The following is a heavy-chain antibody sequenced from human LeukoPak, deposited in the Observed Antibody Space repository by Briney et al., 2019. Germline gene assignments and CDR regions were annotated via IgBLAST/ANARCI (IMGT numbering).Heavy chain of an antibody. V-gene: IGHV3-15*01. CDR1: GFTFSNAW. CDR3: TTDPMVRGVPFDY. D-gene: IGHD3-10*01. CDR2: IKSKTDGGTT. J-gene: IGHJ4*02. Sequence: GGSLRLSCAASGFTFSNAWMSWVRQAPGKGLEWVGRIKSKTDGGTTDYAAPVKGRFTISRDDSKNTLYLQMNSLKTEDTAVYYCTTDPMVRGVPFDYWGQGTLVTASS.